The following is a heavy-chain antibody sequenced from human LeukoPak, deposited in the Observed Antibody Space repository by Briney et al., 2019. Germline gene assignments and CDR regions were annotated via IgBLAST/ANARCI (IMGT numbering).Heavy chain of an antibody. CDR3: ARDHIHADYYGMDV. CDR1: GGSIISGTHY. Sequence: SQTLSLTCTVSGGSIISGTHYWSWIRQHPGKGLEWIGYIYHSGSTYYNLSLKSRVTISVDTSKNQFSLKLISVTAADTAVYYCARDHIHADYYGMDVWGQGTTVTVSS. V-gene: IGHV4-31*03. J-gene: IGHJ6*02. CDR2: IYHSGST.